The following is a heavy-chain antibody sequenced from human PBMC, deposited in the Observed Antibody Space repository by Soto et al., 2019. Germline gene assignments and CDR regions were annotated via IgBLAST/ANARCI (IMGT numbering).Heavy chain of an antibody. CDR2: IFPILGIA. CDR1: GGTFSSYT. V-gene: IGHV1-69*08. J-gene: IGHJ3*02. Sequence: QVQLVQSGAEVKKPGSSVKVSCKASGGTFSSYTISWVRQAPGQGLEWIRRIFPILGIANYAQKFQGRVTITANKSTSTAYMELSSLRSEDTAVYYCARDPDAFDIWGQGTMVTVSS. CDR3: ARDPDAFDI.